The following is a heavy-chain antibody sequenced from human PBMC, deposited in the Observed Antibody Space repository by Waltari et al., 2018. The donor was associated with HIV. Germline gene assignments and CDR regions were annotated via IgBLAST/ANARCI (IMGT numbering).Heavy chain of an antibody. Sequence: EVQLVESGGGLVQPGGSLRLSCAASGFTFSLYWMSWVRQAPGEGMGWGTNIKQEGREENDVDSVKGPFTISRYNAKKSLYLQMNSLRAEDTAVYYCARMGLMMYAIGAFDIWGQGTMVTVSS. CDR1: GFTFSLYW. CDR3: ARMGLMMYAIGAFDI. V-gene: IGHV3-7*01. CDR2: IKQEGREE. J-gene: IGHJ3*02. D-gene: IGHD2-8*01.